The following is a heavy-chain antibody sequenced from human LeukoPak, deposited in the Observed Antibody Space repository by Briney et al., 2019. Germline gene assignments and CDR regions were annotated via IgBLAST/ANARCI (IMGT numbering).Heavy chain of an antibody. CDR3: ARGRGVNYYYYYYMDV. CDR1: GASITSSSFY. D-gene: IGHD3-10*01. Sequence: SETLSLTCTVSGASITSSSFYWGWIRQPPGKGLEWIGSISYTGNTYYNPSLKSRVTISVDTSKNQFSLKLSSVTAADTAVYYCARGRGVNYYYYYYMDVWGKGTTVTVSS. J-gene: IGHJ6*03. CDR2: ISYTGNT. V-gene: IGHV4-39*07.